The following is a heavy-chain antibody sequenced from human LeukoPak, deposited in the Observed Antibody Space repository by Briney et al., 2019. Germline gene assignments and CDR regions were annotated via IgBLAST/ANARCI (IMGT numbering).Heavy chain of an antibody. CDR3: ARESMGLRQDAFDI. CDR1: GFTVSSNY. D-gene: IGHD4-17*01. J-gene: IGHJ3*02. Sequence: GGSLRLSCAASGFTVSSNYMSWVRQAPGKGLEWVSVIYSGGSTYYADSVKGRFTISRDNSKNTLYLQMNSLRAEDTAVHYCARESMGLRQDAFDIWGQGTMVTVSS. CDR2: IYSGGST. V-gene: IGHV3-53*01.